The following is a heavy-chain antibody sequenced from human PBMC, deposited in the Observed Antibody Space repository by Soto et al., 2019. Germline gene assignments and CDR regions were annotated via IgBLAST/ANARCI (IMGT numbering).Heavy chain of an antibody. J-gene: IGHJ4*02. CDR2: IYPGDHET. CDR1: GYTFSNFW. V-gene: IGHV5-51*01. Sequence: GESLKISCQSSGYTFSNFWIGWVRQLPGKGLEWMGIIYPGDHETRYSPSFHGKVTVSADRSINTAYLQWNSLEASDTAFYFCARSPRSSPYFDYWGQGALVTVSS. D-gene: IGHD6-13*01. CDR3: ARSPRSSPYFDY.